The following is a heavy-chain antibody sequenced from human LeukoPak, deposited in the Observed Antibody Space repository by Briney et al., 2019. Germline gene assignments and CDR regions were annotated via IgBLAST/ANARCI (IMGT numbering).Heavy chain of an antibody. V-gene: IGHV1-69*13. CDR1: GGTFSSYA. D-gene: IGHD3-3*01. CDR2: IIPIFGTA. J-gene: IGHJ6*02. CDR3: ARDSLYYDFWSGPDYYYYGMDV. Sequence: SLKVSCTASGGTFSSYAISWVRQAPGQGLEWMGGIIPIFGTANYAQKFQGRVTITADESTSTAYMELGSLRSEDTAVYYCARDSLYYDFWSGPDYYYYGMDVWGQGTTVTVSS.